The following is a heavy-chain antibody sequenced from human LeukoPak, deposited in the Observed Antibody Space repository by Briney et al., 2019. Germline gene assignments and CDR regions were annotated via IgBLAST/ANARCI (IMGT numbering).Heavy chain of an antibody. J-gene: IGHJ3*02. CDR2: ISYDGSNK. V-gene: IGHV3-30*04. Sequence: GGSLRLSCAASGFTFSSYAMHWVRQAPGKGLEWVAVISYDGSNKYYADSVKGRFTISRDNSKNTLYLQMNSLRAEDTAVYYCARVYSSGWDAFDIWGQGTMVTVSS. CDR1: GFTFSSYA. D-gene: IGHD6-19*01. CDR3: ARVYSSGWDAFDI.